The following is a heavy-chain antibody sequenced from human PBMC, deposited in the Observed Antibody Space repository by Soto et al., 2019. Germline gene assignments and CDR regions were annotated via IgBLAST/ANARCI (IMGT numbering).Heavy chain of an antibody. Sequence: SETLSLTCAVFGGSVNSGNYYWSWIRQPPGKGLEWIGEMSHSGGTHLNPSLKSRVTISVDTSKNQFSLKMSSVTAADTALYYCARVERGTATTVVDAFDIWGQGTTVTVS. CDR1: GGSVNSGNYY. CDR2: MSHSGGT. D-gene: IGHD1-1*01. CDR3: ARVERGTATTVVDAFDI. J-gene: IGHJ3*02. V-gene: IGHV4-61*01.